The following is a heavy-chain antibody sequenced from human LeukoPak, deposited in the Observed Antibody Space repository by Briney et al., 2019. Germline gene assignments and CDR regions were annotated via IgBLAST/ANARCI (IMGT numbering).Heavy chain of an antibody. J-gene: IGHJ4*02. D-gene: IGHD3-22*01. Sequence: GGTLRLSCAASGFTFSSYGMSWVRQAPGKGLEWVSSISSSSSCTYYADSVKGRFTISRDNSKNSRYLQMNSLRAEDTAVYYCARVRYYYDSSGYPFDYWGQGTLVTASS. V-gene: IGHV3-21*01. CDR1: GFTFSSYG. CDR2: ISSSSSCT. CDR3: ARVRYYYDSSGYPFDY.